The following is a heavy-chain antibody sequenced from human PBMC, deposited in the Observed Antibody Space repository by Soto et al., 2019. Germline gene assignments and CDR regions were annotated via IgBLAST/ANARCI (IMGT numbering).Heavy chain of an antibody. CDR3: AREKWGSGSRWLDP. V-gene: IGHV1-3*01. CDR1: GYSFTNYV. D-gene: IGHD6-19*01. CDR2: INVGNGNT. J-gene: IGHJ5*02. Sequence: SVKVSCKASGYSFTNYVINWVRQAPGQRLEWMGWINVGNGNTKYSQNFQGRVTINQDTSASTAYMELSSLTSEDTAVYYCAREKWGSGSRWLDPWGQGTLVTVSS.